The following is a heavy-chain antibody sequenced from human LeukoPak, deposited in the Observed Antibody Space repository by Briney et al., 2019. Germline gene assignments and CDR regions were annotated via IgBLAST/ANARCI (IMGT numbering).Heavy chain of an antibody. CDR3: ALRRLGSFDY. Sequence: GGSLRLSCAASGFTFDDYARHWVRQAPGKGLEWVSGISWNSGSIGYADSVKGRFTISRDNAKNSLYLQMNSLRAEDTALYYCALRRLGSFDYWGQGTLVTVSS. CDR2: ISWNSGSI. CDR1: GFTFDDYA. D-gene: IGHD3-3*01. J-gene: IGHJ4*02. V-gene: IGHV3-9*01.